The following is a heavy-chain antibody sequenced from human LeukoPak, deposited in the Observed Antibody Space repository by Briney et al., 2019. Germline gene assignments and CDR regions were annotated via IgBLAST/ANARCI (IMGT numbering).Heavy chain of an antibody. J-gene: IGHJ4*02. Sequence: SETLSLTCTVSGGSINSYYWSWIRQPPGKGLEWIGYIYYSGSTNYNPSLKSRVTISVDTSKNQFSLKLSSVTAADTAVYYCARQPGSGWYRFDYWGQGTLVTVSS. D-gene: IGHD6-19*01. CDR2: IYYSGST. V-gene: IGHV4-59*08. CDR3: ARQPGSGWYRFDY. CDR1: GGSINSYY.